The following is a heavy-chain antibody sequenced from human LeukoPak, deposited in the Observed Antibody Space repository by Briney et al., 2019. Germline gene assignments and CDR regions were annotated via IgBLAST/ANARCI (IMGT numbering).Heavy chain of an antibody. CDR1: GFTFSTYA. CDR3: AKGFLHDSYFYYMDV. V-gene: IGHV3-30*02. CDR2: IRSDGSNK. J-gene: IGHJ6*03. Sequence: GGSLRLSCAASGFTFSTYAMHWVRQAPGKGLEWVAFIRSDGSNKYYADSMKGRFTISRDNSKNTLYLQMNSLRADDTAVYYCAKGFLHDSYFYYMDVWGKGTRSPSP. D-gene: IGHD1-1*01.